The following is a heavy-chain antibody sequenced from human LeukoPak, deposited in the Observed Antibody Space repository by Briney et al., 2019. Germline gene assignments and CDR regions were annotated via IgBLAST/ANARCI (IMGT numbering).Heavy chain of an antibody. Sequence: PGGSLRLSCAASGFTFSSYSVNWVRQAPGKGLEWVSSISSSSSYIYYADSVKGRFTISRDNAKNSLYLQMNSLRAEDTAVYYCARDRISYGDFDYWGQGTLVTVSS. CDR1: GFTFSSYS. J-gene: IGHJ4*02. V-gene: IGHV3-21*01. CDR3: ARDRISYGDFDY. CDR2: ISSSSSYI. D-gene: IGHD3-10*01.